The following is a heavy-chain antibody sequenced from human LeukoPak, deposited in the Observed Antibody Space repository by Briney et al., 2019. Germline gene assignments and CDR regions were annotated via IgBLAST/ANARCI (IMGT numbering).Heavy chain of an antibody. J-gene: IGHJ3*02. CDR2: ISNSGISA. CDR3: ARGKSMVRGVIIKEEDAFDI. Sequence: GGSLRLSCAASGFTFSSYAMSWVRQAPGKGLEWVSAISNSGISAYYADSVKGRFTISRDNSKNTLYLEMNSLRAEDTAVYYCARGKSMVRGVIIKEEDAFDIWGQGTMVTVSS. D-gene: IGHD3-10*01. CDR1: GFTFSSYA. V-gene: IGHV3-23*01.